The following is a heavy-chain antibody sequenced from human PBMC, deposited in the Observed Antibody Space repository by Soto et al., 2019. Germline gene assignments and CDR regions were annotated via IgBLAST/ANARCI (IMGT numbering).Heavy chain of an antibody. Sequence: QVQLVESGGGVVKPGGSLRLSCAASGFTFSDYYMSWIRQAPGKGLEWVSYISSSGSTIYYADSVKGRFTISRDNAKNPLYLQMNRLRAEDTALYYWARDPLYSSRWNYFDDWGQGTLVTVSS. V-gene: IGHV3-11*01. D-gene: IGHD6-13*01. CDR3: ARDPLYSSRWNYFDD. J-gene: IGHJ4*02. CDR2: ISSSGSTI. CDR1: GFTFSDYY.